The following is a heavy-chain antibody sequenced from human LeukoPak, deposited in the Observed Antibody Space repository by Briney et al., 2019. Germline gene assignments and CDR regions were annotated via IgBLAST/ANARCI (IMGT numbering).Heavy chain of an antibody. D-gene: IGHD3-9*01. V-gene: IGHV4-4*02. CDR1: GGSISSSNW. CDR3: ARGRNYDILTGYYSWFDP. CDR2: IYHSGST. J-gene: IGHJ5*02. Sequence: PSETLSLTCAVSGGSISSSNWWSWVRQPPGKGLEWIGEIYHSGSTNYNPSLKSRVTISVDTSKNQFSLELSSVTAADTAVYYCARGRNYDILTGYYSWFDPWGQGTLVTVSS.